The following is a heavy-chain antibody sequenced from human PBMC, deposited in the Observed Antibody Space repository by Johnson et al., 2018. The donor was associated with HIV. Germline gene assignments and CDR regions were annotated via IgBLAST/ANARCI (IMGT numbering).Heavy chain of an antibody. CDR1: GFTFDDYA. CDR3: TTGISWYGAITFDI. CDR2: ISWDGGRT. V-gene: IGHV3-43D*03. Sequence: VQLVESGGGVVRPGGSLRLSCAASGFTFDDYAMHWVRQAPGNGLEWVSLISWDGGRTYYADSVKGRFTISRDNSKNSLYLQMNSLRVEDTAVYYCTTGISWYGAITFDIWGQGTMVTVSS. D-gene: IGHD3-10*01. J-gene: IGHJ3*02.